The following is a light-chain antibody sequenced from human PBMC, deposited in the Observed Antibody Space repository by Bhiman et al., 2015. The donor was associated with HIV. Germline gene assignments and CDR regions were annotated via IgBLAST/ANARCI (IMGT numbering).Light chain of an antibody. CDR2: DVS. Sequence: CTGSGSDVGGYNHVSWYQQHPGKAPKLMIYDVSNRPSGVSNRFSGSKSGNTASLTISGLQAEDEGDYYCCSYAGSSTYVVFGGGTKLTVL. CDR1: GSDVGGYNH. V-gene: IGLV2-14*03. J-gene: IGLJ2*01. CDR3: CSYAGSSTYVV.